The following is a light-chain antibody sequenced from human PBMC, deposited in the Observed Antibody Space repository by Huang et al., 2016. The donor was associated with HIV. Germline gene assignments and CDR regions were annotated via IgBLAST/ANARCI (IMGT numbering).Light chain of an antibody. Sequence: IQLTQSPSSLSASVGDRVTITCRANQAIGTYLAWYQQKPGKAPELLLNSSSTLRSGVPSRVSGGGSGTDFTLTITSLQPEDFASYSCQRLYTFGGGTKVEIK. J-gene: IGKJ4*01. CDR2: SSS. CDR1: QAIGTY. V-gene: IGKV1-9*01. CDR3: QRLYT.